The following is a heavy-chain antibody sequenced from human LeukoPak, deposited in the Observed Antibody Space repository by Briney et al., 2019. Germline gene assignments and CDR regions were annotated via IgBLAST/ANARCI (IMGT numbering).Heavy chain of an antibody. CDR1: GVSITTNW. V-gene: IGHV4-4*02. CDR3: ATRDQSRTDVVPPDY. CDR2: IHHRGDT. D-gene: IGHD5-18*01. J-gene: IGHJ4*02. Sequence: SETLSLTCAVSGVSITTNWWTWVRQPPGKGLEWIGEIHHRGDTKYSPSLRSRVTISIDESRNYLSLNLYSVTAADTAVYYCATRDQSRTDVVPPDYWGQGTLVTVSS.